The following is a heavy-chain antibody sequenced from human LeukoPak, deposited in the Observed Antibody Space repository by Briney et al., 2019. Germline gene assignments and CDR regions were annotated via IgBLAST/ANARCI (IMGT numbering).Heavy chain of an antibody. D-gene: IGHD3-3*01. Sequence: GGSLRLSCAASGFTFSNAWMNWVRQAPGKGLEWVGRIKSKTDGGTIDYAAPVKGRFTISRDDSKKALYLQMNSLKTEDTAVYYCTTDSLRMGVTGLDYWGQGTPVTVSS. CDR2: IKSKTDGGTI. J-gene: IGHJ4*02. V-gene: IGHV3-15*07. CDR1: GFTFSNAW. CDR3: TTDSLRMGVTGLDY.